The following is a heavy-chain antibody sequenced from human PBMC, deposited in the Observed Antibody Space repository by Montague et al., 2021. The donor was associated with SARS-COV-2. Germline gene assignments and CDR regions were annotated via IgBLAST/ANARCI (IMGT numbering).Heavy chain of an antibody. CDR2: INHSGST. CDR3: ARVRYYGSGTSLGMDV. V-gene: IGHV4-34*01. J-gene: IGHJ6*02. CDR1: GGSFSGYY. D-gene: IGHD3-10*01. Sequence: SETLSITCAVYGGSFSGYYWSWIRQPPGKGLEWIGKINHSGSTNYNPSLKSRVTISVDTSKNQFSLKLSSVTAADTAVYYCARVRYYGSGTSLGMDVWGQGTTVTVSS.